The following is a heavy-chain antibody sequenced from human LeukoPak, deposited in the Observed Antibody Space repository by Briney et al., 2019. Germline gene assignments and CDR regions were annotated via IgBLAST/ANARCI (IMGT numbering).Heavy chain of an antibody. CDR1: GFTFSSND. CDR3: ARDSERDLIAAADYYFDY. Sequence: GGSLRLSCAASGFTFSSNDIHWVRQGPGKGLEWMPFIKFDGSYKWYADSVKGRFTVSRDNAKNTVYLEMNSLRAEDTAVYYCARDSERDLIAAADYYFDYWGQGTLVTVSS. V-gene: IGHV3-30*02. CDR2: IKFDGSYK. D-gene: IGHD6-13*01. J-gene: IGHJ4*02.